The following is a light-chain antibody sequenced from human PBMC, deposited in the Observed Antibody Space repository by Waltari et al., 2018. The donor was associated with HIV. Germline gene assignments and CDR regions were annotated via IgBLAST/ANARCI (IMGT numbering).Light chain of an antibody. CDR1: SSAVGSYTV. CDR3: CSYAGSSTYVV. Sequence: QSALTQPASVSGSPGQSITISCPGTSSAVGSYTVVSLYQQHPGKAPKLMIYAVSKRPSGVSNRFSGSKSGNTASLTISGLQAEDEADYHCCSYAGSSTYVVFGGGTKLTVL. V-gene: IGLV2-23*02. CDR2: AVS. J-gene: IGLJ2*01.